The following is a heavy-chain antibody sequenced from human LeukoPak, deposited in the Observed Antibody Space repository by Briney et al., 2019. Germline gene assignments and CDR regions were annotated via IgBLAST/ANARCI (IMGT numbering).Heavy chain of an antibody. Sequence: GESLQISCKGSGYSFTSYWIGWVRQMPGKGLEWMGIIYPGDSDTRYSPSFQGQVTISADKSISTAYLQWSSLKASDTAMYYCARGHPRITIFGVVIQGYFDYWGQGTLVTVSS. CDR2: IYPGDSDT. D-gene: IGHD3-3*01. CDR3: ARGHPRITIFGVVIQGYFDY. V-gene: IGHV5-51*01. CDR1: GYSFTSYW. J-gene: IGHJ4*02.